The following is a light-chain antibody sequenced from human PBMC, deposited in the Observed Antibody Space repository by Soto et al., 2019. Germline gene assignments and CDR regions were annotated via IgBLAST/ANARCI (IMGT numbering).Light chain of an antibody. Sequence: DIQMTQSPSTLSASVGDTVTITCRASQSISNWLAWYQQKPGQARKLLLHKASTLESGVPSRFSGSGSGTEFTLTISSLQPDDFATFYCQQYDRFPYTFGQGTKLEIK. J-gene: IGKJ2*01. CDR1: QSISNW. CDR3: QQYDRFPYT. CDR2: KAS. V-gene: IGKV1-5*03.